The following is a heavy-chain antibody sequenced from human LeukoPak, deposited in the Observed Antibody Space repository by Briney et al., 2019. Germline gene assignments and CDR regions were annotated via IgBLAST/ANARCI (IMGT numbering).Heavy chain of an antibody. J-gene: IGHJ4*02. CDR2: IIPIFGTA. D-gene: IGHD3-22*01. Sequence: ASVKVSCKAPGGTFSSYAISWVRQAPGQGLEWMGRIIPIFGTANFAQKFQGRVTITTDESTSTAYMELSSLRSEDTAVYYCAGVKKVNYDSSGPYGYWGQGTLVTVSS. CDR3: AGVKKVNYDSSGPYGY. CDR1: GGTFSSYA. V-gene: IGHV1-69*05.